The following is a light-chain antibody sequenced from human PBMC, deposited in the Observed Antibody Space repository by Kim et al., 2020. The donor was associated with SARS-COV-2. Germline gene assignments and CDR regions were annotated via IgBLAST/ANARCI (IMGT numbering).Light chain of an antibody. CDR3: QTWGTGIRI. Sequence: QPVLTQSPSASASLGASVKLTCTLSSGHRSYAIAWHQQQPEKGPRYLMKVNSDGSHTKGDGIPDRFSGSSSGAERYLIISGLQSEDEADYYCQTWGTGIRIFGGGTKLTVL. CDR1: SGHRSYA. V-gene: IGLV4-69*01. J-gene: IGLJ2*01. CDR2: VNSDGSH.